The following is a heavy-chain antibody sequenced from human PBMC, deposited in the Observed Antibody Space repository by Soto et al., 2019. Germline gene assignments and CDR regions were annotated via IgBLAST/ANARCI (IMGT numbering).Heavy chain of an antibody. CDR2: IYPGDSET. Sequence: PGESLKISCKGSGYSFTSYWIGWVRQMPEKGLEWMGIIYPGDSETRYSPSFQGQVTISVDKSISTAYLQWSSLKASDTAMYYCARLDHSNSLGGGLDVWGQGTTVTVSS. V-gene: IGHV5-51*01. D-gene: IGHD2-2*01. CDR3: ARLDHSNSLGGGLDV. CDR1: GYSFTSYW. J-gene: IGHJ6*02.